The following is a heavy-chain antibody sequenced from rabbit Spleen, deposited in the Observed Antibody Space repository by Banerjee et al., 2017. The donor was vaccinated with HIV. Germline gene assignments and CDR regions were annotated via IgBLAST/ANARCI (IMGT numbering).Heavy chain of an antibody. CDR3: ARNYYAGYAGYGVGHYFNL. D-gene: IGHD7-1*01. J-gene: IGHJ4*01. CDR1: GFSFSDRDV. V-gene: IGHV1S45*01. Sequence: QEQLEESGGGLVKPEGSLTLTCKASGFSFSDRDVMCWVRQAPGKGLEWIACIDTNDGDTDYANWPKGRFTISKTSSTTVTLQMTSLTAADTATYFCARNYYAGYAGYGVGHYFNLWGPGTLVTVS. CDR2: IDTNDGDT.